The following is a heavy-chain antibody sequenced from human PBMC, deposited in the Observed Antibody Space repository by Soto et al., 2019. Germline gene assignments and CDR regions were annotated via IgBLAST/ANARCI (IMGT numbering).Heavy chain of an antibody. CDR3: ARGSPYTSTWEGGGYYYYGMDV. V-gene: IGHV1-69*01. CDR2: IIPMFGTT. CDR1: GGTFSSYA. J-gene: IGHJ6*02. D-gene: IGHD6-13*01. Sequence: QVRLVQSGAEVEKPGSSVKVSCKASGGTFSSYAITWVRQAPGQGLEWMGGIIPMFGTTNFAQKFQGRVTITADESTSTASMELSSLRSEDTAVYYCARGSPYTSTWEGGGYYYYGMDVWGQGTTVTVSS.